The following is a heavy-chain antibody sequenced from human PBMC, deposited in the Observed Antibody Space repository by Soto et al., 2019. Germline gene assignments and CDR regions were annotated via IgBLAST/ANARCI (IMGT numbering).Heavy chain of an antibody. Sequence: EVQLVESGGGLVQPGGSLRLSCAASGLTLSTSDSNWVRQAPGKGLEWVSHTSKGSGTTYYADYVKGRFTISRDTAKNSLYLQMNSLRDEDTAVYYCATDRDYAFDIWGQGTMVTVSS. V-gene: IGHV3-48*02. CDR3: ATDRDYAFDI. CDR1: GLTLSTSD. CDR2: TSKGSGTT. J-gene: IGHJ3*02. D-gene: IGHD4-17*01.